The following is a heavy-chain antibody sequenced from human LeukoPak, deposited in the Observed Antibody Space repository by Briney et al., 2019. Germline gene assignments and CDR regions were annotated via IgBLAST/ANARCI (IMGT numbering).Heavy chain of an antibody. CDR1: GYTFTSYG. Sequence: WASVKVSCKASGYTFTSYGISWVRQAPGQGLEWMGWISVYSGNTNYAQKLQGRVTMTADTSTSTAFMELRSLRSDDTAVYYCARDSYYYDSYYLDYWGQGTLVTVSS. J-gene: IGHJ4*02. V-gene: IGHV1-18*01. CDR2: ISVYSGNT. CDR3: ARDSYYYDSYYLDY. D-gene: IGHD3-22*01.